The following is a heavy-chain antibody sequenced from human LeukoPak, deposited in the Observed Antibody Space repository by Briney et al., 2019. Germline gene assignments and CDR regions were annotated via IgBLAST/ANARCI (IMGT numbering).Heavy chain of an antibody. CDR2: IYASGST. D-gene: IGHD1-26*01. CDR1: GGSISSYY. J-gene: IGHJ5*02. CDR3: ARDPRGIVGANHNWFDP. V-gene: IGHV4-4*07. Sequence: PSETLSLTCTVSGGSISSYYWSWIRQPAGKGLEWIGRIYASGSTNYNPSLKSRVTMSVDTSKSQFSLKLISVTAADTAVYYCARDPRGIVGANHNWFDPWGQGTQVTVSS.